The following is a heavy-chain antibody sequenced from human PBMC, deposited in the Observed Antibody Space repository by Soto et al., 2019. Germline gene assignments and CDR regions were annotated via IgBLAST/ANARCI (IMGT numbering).Heavy chain of an antibody. V-gene: IGHV4-34*01. D-gene: IGHD3-3*01. CDR1: GGSFSGYY. Sequence: SETLSLTCAVYGGSFSGYYWSWIRQPPGKGLEWIGEINHSGSTNYNPSLKSRVTISVDTSKNQFSLKLSSVTAADTAVYYCARGRVGYYDFWSGYQNPDYDYYYGMDVWGQGTTVTVSS. J-gene: IGHJ6*02. CDR2: INHSGST. CDR3: ARGRVGYYDFWSGYQNPDYDYYYGMDV.